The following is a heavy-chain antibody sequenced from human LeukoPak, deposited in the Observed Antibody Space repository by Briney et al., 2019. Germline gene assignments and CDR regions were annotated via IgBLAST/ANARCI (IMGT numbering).Heavy chain of an antibody. Sequence: PSETLSLTCTVSGGSISSYYWSWIRQPPGKGLEWIGYIYYSGSTNYNPSLKSRVTISVDTSKNQFSLKLSSVTAADTAVCYCARVRTRWYFDLWGRGTLVTVSS. CDR3: ARVRTRWYFDL. V-gene: IGHV4-59*01. CDR2: IYYSGST. CDR1: GGSISSYY. D-gene: IGHD1-14*01. J-gene: IGHJ2*01.